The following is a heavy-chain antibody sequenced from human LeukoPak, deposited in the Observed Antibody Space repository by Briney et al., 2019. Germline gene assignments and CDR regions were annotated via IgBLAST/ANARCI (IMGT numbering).Heavy chain of an antibody. Sequence: SETLSLTCTVSGGSISSYYWSWIRQPPGKGLEWIGRIYTSGSTNYNPSLESRVTISVDTSKNQFSLKLSSVTAADTAVYYCARATKRQLLGAFDIWGQGTMVTVSS. D-gene: IGHD1-1*01. CDR2: IYTSGST. CDR1: GGSISSYY. CDR3: ARATKRQLLGAFDI. V-gene: IGHV4-4*07. J-gene: IGHJ3*02.